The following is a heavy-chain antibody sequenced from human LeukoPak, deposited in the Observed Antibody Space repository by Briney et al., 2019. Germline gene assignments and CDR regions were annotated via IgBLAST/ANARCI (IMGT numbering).Heavy chain of an antibody. J-gene: IGHJ6*04. V-gene: IGHV1-69*13. Sequence: SVKVSCKASGGTFSSYVISWVRQAPGQGLEWMGGIIPIFGTANYAQKFQGRVTLTADESTSTAYMELSSLRSEDTAVYYCAGGVVVVAATPLGYYYGMDVWGKGTTVTVSS. CDR3: AGGVVVVAATPLGYYYGMDV. D-gene: IGHD2-15*01. CDR1: GGTFSSYV. CDR2: IIPIFGTA.